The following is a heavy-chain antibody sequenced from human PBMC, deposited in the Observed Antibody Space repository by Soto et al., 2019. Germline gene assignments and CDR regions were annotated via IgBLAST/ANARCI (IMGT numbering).Heavy chain of an antibody. J-gene: IGHJ4*02. CDR1: GGTFSSYA. V-gene: IGHV1-69*01. CDR2: IIPIFGTA. Sequence: QVQLVQSGAEVKKPGSSVKVSCKASGGTFSSYAISWVRQAPGQGLEWMGGIIPIFGTANYAQKFQGRVKITADESTSTAYMELSSLRSEDTAVYYCARSAAFRHGDPYYFDYWGQGTLVTVSS. CDR3: ARSAAFRHGDPYYFDY. D-gene: IGHD4-17*01.